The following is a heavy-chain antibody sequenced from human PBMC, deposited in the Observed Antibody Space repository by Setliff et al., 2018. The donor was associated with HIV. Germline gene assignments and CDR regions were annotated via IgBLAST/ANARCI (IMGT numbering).Heavy chain of an antibody. CDR2: IYNSGST. CDR3: ARSLAGLMNYFDY. CDR1: GGSINRISYY. V-gene: IGHV4-39*01. D-gene: IGHD6-19*01. Sequence: SETLSLTCTVSGGSINRISYYWGWIRQAPGRGLEWIGSIYNSGSTYYNPSLKSRIIISSDTSKNQISLMLTSVTAADTAVYFCARSLAGLMNYFDYWGQGMLVTVSS. J-gene: IGHJ4*02.